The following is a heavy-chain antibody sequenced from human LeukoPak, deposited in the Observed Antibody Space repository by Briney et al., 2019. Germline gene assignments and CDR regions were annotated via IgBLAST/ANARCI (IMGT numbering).Heavy chain of an antibody. CDR3: ARLKLGAYFDL. Sequence: SETLSLTCTVSGGSTSSDYWSWIRQSPGKGLEWVGYVYNSGDTGKNPSLKSRGTILLETSKNQCSLKLTSVSAADPAVYYCARLKLGAYFDLWGRGTLVTVSS. D-gene: IGHD3-16*01. CDR1: GGSTSSDY. J-gene: IGHJ2*01. CDR2: VYNSGDT. V-gene: IGHV4-59*08.